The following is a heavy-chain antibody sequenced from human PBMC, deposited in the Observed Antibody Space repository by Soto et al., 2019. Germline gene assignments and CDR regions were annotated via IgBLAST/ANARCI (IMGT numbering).Heavy chain of an antibody. Sequence: EVQLVESGGGLVQPGGSLRLSCAASGFAFSSYSMNWVRQAPRKRLKWVSYISSSGRTIYYADSVKGRFTISRDNAKNSLYLQMNSLRDEDRAVYYCAKDQRWDLPHFLDYWGQGTLVTVSS. V-gene: IGHV3-48*02. CDR1: GFAFSSYS. D-gene: IGHD1-26*01. CDR3: AKDQRWDLPHFLDY. J-gene: IGHJ4*02. CDR2: ISSSGRTI.